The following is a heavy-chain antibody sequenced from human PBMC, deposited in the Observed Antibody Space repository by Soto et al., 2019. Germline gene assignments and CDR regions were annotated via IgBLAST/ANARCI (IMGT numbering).Heavy chain of an antibody. Sequence: EVQLVESGGGLVQPGGSLRLSCAASGFSFTNIWMYWVRQAPGKGLVWVSRMNEDGSMTSHADSVRRRFTISRDTAKNSLYLQMNGLRAEDTGVFYCVTCFRWGQGTLVTVSS. CDR2: MNEDGSMT. D-gene: IGHD3-10*02. J-gene: IGHJ4*02. CDR1: GFSFTNIW. V-gene: IGHV3-74*01. CDR3: VTCFR.